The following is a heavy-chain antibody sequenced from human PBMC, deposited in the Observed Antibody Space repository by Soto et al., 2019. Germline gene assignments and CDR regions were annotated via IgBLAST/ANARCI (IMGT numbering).Heavy chain of an antibody. J-gene: IGHJ6*02. V-gene: IGHV1-18*04. CDR1: GDTVTSYG. Sequence: EASVKVSGKASGDTVTSYGINCVRRAPGQVLEWMGWISAYNGNTNYAQKLQGRVTMTTDTSTSTAYMELRSLRSDDTAVYYCARDQVTIFGVVINYYYYGMDVWGQGTTVTVSS. CDR2: ISAYNGNT. D-gene: IGHD3-3*01. CDR3: ARDQVTIFGVVINYYYYGMDV.